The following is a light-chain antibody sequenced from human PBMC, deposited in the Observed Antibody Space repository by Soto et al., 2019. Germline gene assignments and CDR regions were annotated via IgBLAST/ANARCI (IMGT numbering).Light chain of an antibody. V-gene: IGKV1-17*01. J-gene: IGKJ1*01. CDR2: AAS. Sequence: DIQMTQSPSSLSASVGDRVTITCRASQGIGNDLGWYQQRPGKAPNRLIYAASSLQSGVPSRFSCSGSGTEFTLTISSLQPEDFTTYYCLQYNSNPRTFGQGTKVEIK. CDR3: LQYNSNPRT. CDR1: QGIGND.